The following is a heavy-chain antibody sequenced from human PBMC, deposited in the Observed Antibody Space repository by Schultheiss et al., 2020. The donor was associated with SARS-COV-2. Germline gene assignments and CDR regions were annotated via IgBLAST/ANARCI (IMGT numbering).Heavy chain of an antibody. J-gene: IGHJ6*03. D-gene: IGHD1-1*01. V-gene: IGHV3-15*07. CDR3: AKHETVQLETFYYYYYMDV. Sequence: GGSLRLSCAASGFTFSNAWMNWVRQAPGKGLEWVGRIKSKTDGGTTDYAAPVKGRFTISRDDSKNTLYLQMNSLKTEDTAVYYCAKHETVQLETFYYYYYMDVWGKGTTVTVSS. CDR1: GFTFSNAW. CDR2: IKSKTDGGTT.